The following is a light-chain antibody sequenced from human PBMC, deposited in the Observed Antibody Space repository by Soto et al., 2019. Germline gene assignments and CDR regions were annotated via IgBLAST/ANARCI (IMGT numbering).Light chain of an antibody. CDR3: QQYNNWPPVT. CDR2: GAS. Sequence: EIVMTQSPATLSVSPGERATLSCRASQSVSSNLAWYQQKPGQAPRLLIYGASTRATGIPARFSGSGAGTKFTLTISSLQSEDFAVYYCQQYNNWPPVTFGQGTKLEIK. V-gene: IGKV3-15*01. J-gene: IGKJ2*01. CDR1: QSVSSN.